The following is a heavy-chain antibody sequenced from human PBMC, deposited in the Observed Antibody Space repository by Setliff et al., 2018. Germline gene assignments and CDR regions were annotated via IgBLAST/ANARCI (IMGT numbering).Heavy chain of an antibody. CDR2: IKSSGSSI. Sequence: GGSLRLSCAASGFTFSNYDMNWVRQAPGKGLEWVSYIKSSGSSIYYADSVKGRFTISRDNAKTSLSLQMNSLRAEDTAFYYCARGRPYSNINWYFDLWGRGTLVTVSS. CDR3: ARGRPYSNINWYFDL. J-gene: IGHJ2*01. V-gene: IGHV3-48*03. CDR1: GFTFSNYD. D-gene: IGHD6-13*01.